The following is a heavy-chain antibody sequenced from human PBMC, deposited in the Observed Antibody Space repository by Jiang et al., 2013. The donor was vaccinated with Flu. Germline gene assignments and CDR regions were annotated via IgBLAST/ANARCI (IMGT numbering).Heavy chain of an antibody. D-gene: IGHD6-6*01. CDR1: GFSLSNARMG. J-gene: IGHJ4*02. V-gene: IGHV2-26*01. CDR3: ARISVGSIAARTRVAIFDY. CDR2: IFSNDEK. Sequence: LVKPTQTLTPTCTVSGFSLSNARMGVSWIRQPPGKALEWLAHIFSNDEKSYSTSLKSRLTISKDTSKSQVVLTMTNMDPVDTATYYCARISVGSIAARTRVAIFDYWGQGTLVTVSS.